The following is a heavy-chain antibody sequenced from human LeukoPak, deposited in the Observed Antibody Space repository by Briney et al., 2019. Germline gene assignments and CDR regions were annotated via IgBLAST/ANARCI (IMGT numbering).Heavy chain of an antibody. CDR3: ARTLGANYYFDY. CDR2: INEDGSIT. D-gene: IGHD4/OR15-4a*01. CDR1: GFTFRTYW. Sequence: GGSLRLSCAVSGFTFRTYWMHWVRQVPGEGLVWVSRINEDGSITNYADSVKGRFSISRDNARNTLYLQMNSLRAEDTAVYYCARTLGANYYFDYWGQGTLVTVSS. V-gene: IGHV3-74*01. J-gene: IGHJ4*02.